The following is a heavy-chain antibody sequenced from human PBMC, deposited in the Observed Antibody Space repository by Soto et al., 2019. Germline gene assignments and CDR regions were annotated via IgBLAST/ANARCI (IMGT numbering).Heavy chain of an antibody. J-gene: IGHJ6*02. D-gene: IGHD6-13*01. CDR3: ARAPSLRYITAAPDGVDV. Sequence: QVQLQESGPGLVKPSETLSLTCTVSGGSSNYAYWNCIRQPPVKGLEWMGYILYSGSTTYNPSIKSRVTMSLDTSKSQFSRKLSSVTAADTAVYYCARAPSLRYITAAPDGVDVWGQGTTVTVSS. CDR2: ILYSGST. V-gene: IGHV4-59*01. CDR1: GGSSNYAY.